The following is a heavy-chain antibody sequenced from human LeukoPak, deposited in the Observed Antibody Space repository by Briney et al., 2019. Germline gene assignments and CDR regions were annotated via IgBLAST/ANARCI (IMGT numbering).Heavy chain of an antibody. V-gene: IGHV3-30-3*01. CDR2: MSYDGSDK. CDR1: GFTFSNYG. J-gene: IGHJ4*02. CDR3: ARDAGGSGSYGDY. Sequence: PGGSLRLSCAASGFTFSNYGMHWVRQAPGKGLEWVTVMSYDGSDKYYADSVKGRFTISRDNSKNTLYLQMNSLRAEDTAVYYCARDAGGSGSYGDYWGQGTLVTVSS. D-gene: IGHD3-10*01.